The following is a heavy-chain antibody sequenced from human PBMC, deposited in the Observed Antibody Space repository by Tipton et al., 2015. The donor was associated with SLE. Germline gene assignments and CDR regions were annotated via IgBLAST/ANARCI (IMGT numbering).Heavy chain of an antibody. V-gene: IGHV4-39*07. J-gene: IGHJ3*02. CDR3: ARRAHDDAFDI. CDR2: IYYSGST. CDR1: GGSISSSSYY. Sequence: LRLSCTVSGGSISSSSYYWGWIRQPPGKGLEWIGSIYYSGSTYYNPSLKSRVTISVDTSKNQFSLKLSSVTAADTAVYYCARRAHDDAFDIWGQGTMVTVSS.